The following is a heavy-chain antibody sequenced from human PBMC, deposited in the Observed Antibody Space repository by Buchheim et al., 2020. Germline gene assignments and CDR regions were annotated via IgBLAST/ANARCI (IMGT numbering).Heavy chain of an antibody. CDR2: ISGSGNII. Sequence: QVPLVESGGALVKPGGSLRLSCAASGFTFSGNYMNWIRQAPGKGLEWVSYISGSGNIIYYADSVKGRFTISRDNAKNSLYLQMSSLKVEDTAVYYCARDGDTGWFDYWGQGTL. CDR1: GFTFSGNY. J-gene: IGHJ4*02. D-gene: IGHD6-19*01. CDR3: ARDGDTGWFDY. V-gene: IGHV3-11*01.